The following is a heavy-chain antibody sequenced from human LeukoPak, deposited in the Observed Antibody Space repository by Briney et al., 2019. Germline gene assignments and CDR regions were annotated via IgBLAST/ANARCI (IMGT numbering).Heavy chain of an antibody. Sequence: GASVKVSCKASGGTFSSYAISWVRQAPGQGLEWMGRIIPILGIANYAQKFQERVTITRDMSTSTAYMELSSLRSEDTAVYYCAAEAHYYYYYGMDVWGQGTAVTVSS. CDR3: AAEAHYYYYYGMDV. J-gene: IGHJ6*02. CDR2: IIPILGIA. V-gene: IGHV1-69*04. CDR1: GGTFSSYA.